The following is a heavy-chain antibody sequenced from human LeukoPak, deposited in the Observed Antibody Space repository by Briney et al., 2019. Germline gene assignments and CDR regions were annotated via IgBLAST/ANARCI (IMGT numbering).Heavy chain of an antibody. CDR2: ISAYNGNT. V-gene: IGHV1-18*01. CDR3: ARDRGGYYYDSSGYCDFDY. Sequence: ASVKVSCKASGYTFTSYGISWVRQAPGQGLEWMGWISAYNGNTNYAQKLQGRVTMTTDTSTSTAYMELRSLRSDDTAVYYCARDRGGYYYDSSGYCDFDYWGQGTLVTVSS. D-gene: IGHD3-22*01. J-gene: IGHJ4*02. CDR1: GYTFTSYG.